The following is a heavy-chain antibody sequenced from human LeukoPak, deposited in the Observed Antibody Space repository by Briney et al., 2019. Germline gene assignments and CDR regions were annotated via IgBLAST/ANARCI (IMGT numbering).Heavy chain of an antibody. J-gene: IGHJ3*02. Sequence: SVKVSCKASGGTFSSYAVSWVRQAPGQGLEWMGGIIPIFGTANYAQKFQGRVTITADKSTSTAYMELSSLRSEDTAVYYCGTLYYDILTGYSNDAFDIWGQGTMVTVSS. V-gene: IGHV1-69*06. CDR2: IIPIFGTA. D-gene: IGHD3-9*01. CDR3: GTLYYDILTGYSNDAFDI. CDR1: GGTFSSYA.